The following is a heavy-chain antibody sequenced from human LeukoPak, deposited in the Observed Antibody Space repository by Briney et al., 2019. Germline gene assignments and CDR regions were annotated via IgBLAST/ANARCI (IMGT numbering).Heavy chain of an antibody. D-gene: IGHD2-2*01. CDR2: INHSGST. CDR3: ARGDCSSTSCYPLDY. V-gene: IGHV4-34*01. CDR1: GGSFSGYY. J-gene: IGHJ4*02. Sequence: SETLPLTCAVYGGSFSGYYWSWIRQPPGKGLEWIGEINHSGSTNYNPSLKSRVTISVDTSKNQFSLKLSSVTAADTAVYYCARGDCSSTSCYPLDYWGQGTLVTVSS.